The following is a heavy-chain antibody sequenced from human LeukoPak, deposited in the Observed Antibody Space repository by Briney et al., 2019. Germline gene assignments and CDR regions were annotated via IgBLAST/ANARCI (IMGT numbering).Heavy chain of an antibody. J-gene: IGHJ5*02. CDR3: LGFGPHYYSDR. V-gene: IGHV3-53*01. D-gene: IGHD3-10*01. CDR1: GFTVTTNN. Sequence: PGGSLRLSCAASGFTVTTNNINWVRQAPGKGLEWASILWNDGNSYFADSVKGRFSFSRDTSKNILYLQMNSPRVEDTAIYYCLGFGPHYYSDRWGQGTLVTVSS. CDR2: LWNDGNS.